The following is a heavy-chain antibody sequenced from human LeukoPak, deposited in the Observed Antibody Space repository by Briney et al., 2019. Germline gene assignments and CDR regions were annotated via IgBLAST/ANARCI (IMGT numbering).Heavy chain of an antibody. D-gene: IGHD3-22*01. CDR2: ISYDGSNK. J-gene: IGHJ1*01. Sequence: PGGSLRLSCAAPGLTFSSYAMHWVRQAPGKGLEWVAVISYDGSNKYYADSVKGRFTISRDNSKNTLYLQMNSLRAEDTAVYYCARAVGYYDSSGYYYAEYFQHWGQGTLVTVSS. CDR1: GLTFSSYA. CDR3: ARAVGYYDSSGYYYAEYFQH. V-gene: IGHV3-30-3*01.